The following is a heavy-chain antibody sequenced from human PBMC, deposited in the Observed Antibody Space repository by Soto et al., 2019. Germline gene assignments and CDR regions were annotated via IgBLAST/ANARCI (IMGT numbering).Heavy chain of an antibody. J-gene: IGHJ6*02. CDR1: GFTVSSNY. V-gene: IGHV3-53*01. D-gene: IGHD3-3*01. CDR3: ARDRIFTRSGYYYYYGMDV. CDR2: IYSGGST. Sequence: PGGSLRLSCAASGFTVSSNYMSWVRQAPGKGLEWVSVIYSGGSTYYADSVKGRFTISRDNSKNTLYLQMNSLRAEDTAVYYCARDRIFTRSGYYYYYGMDVWGQGTTVTVSS.